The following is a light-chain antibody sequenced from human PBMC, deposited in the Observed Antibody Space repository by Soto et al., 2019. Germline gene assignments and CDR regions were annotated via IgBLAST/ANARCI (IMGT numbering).Light chain of an antibody. Sequence: DIQMTQSPTSLSAPVGDSVTITCRASQNIKKFLNWYQQKPGKAPKLLIYTASSLQSGVPSRFSGSGSGTDFTLTINGLQPEDFATYYCQQAASFPITFGQGTRLEMK. J-gene: IGKJ5*01. CDR1: QNIKKF. CDR3: QQAASFPIT. V-gene: IGKV1-39*01. CDR2: TAS.